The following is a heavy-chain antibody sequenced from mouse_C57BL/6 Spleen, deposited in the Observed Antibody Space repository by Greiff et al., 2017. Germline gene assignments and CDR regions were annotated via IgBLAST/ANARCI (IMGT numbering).Heavy chain of an antibody. Sequence: QVQLQQPGAELVKPGASVKMSCKASGYTFTSYWITWVKQRPGQGLEWIGDIYPGSGSTTYNEKFKSKATLPVDTSSSTAYMQLSSLTSEDSAVYYCARSKVYGNSVAYWGQGTLVTVSA. D-gene: IGHD2-1*01. CDR1: GYTFTSYW. CDR2: IYPGSGST. J-gene: IGHJ3*01. V-gene: IGHV1-55*01. CDR3: ARSKVYGNSVAY.